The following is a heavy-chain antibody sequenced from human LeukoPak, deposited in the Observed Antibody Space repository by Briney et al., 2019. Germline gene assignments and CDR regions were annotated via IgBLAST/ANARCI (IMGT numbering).Heavy chain of an antibody. CDR3: AKDRRMGDAFDI. CDR1: GFIFSSFA. D-gene: IGHD1-14*01. J-gene: IGHJ3*02. V-gene: IGHV3-21*01. CDR2: ISSSGGYI. Sequence: GGSLRLSCAASGFIFSSFAMSWVRQAPGKGLEWVSCISSSGGYIYYADSVKGRFTISRDNAKNSLFLQMNSLRAEDTAVYYCAKDRRMGDAFDIWGQGTMVTVS.